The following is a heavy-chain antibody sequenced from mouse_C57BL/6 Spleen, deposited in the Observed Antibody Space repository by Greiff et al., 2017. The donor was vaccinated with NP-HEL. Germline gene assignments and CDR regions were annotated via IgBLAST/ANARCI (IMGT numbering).Heavy chain of an antibody. CDR2: IYPSDSET. Sequence: QVQLQQPGAELVRPGSSVKLSCKASGYTFTSYWMDWVKQRPGQGLEWIGNIYPSDSETHYNQKFKDKATLTVDKSSSTAYMQLSSLTSEDSAVYYCARKDYYGSSHWFAYWGQGTLVTVSA. D-gene: IGHD1-1*01. CDR1: GYTFTSYW. V-gene: IGHV1-61*01. CDR3: ARKDYYGSSHWFAY. J-gene: IGHJ3*01.